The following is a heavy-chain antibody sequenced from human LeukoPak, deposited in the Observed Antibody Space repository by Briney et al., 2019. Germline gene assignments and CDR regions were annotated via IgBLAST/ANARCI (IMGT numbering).Heavy chain of an antibody. CDR3: ARTGDTAMVIDY. D-gene: IGHD5-18*01. CDR1: GYSITNNF. J-gene: IGHJ4*02. CDR2: IHGSGST. Sequence: SETLSLTCTVSGYSITNNFWTWVRQPPGKGLEWIGYIHGSGSTYYNPSLESRVTMSVDTSTNQFSLKLSSVTAADTALYYCARTGDTAMVIDYWGQGTLVTVSS. V-gene: IGHV4-59*01.